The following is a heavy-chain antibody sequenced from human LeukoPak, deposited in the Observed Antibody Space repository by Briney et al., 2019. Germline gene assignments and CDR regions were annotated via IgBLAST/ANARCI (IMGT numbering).Heavy chain of an antibody. V-gene: IGHV4-59*01. CDR2: IYYSGST. CDR3: AREGGGLLWFGELPSSAFDI. Sequence: SETLSLTCTVSGGSISSYYWSWIRQPPGKGLEWIGYIYYSGSTNYNPSLKSRVTISVDTSKNQFSLKLSSVTAADTAVYYCAREGGGLLWFGELPSSAFDIWGQGTMVTVSS. J-gene: IGHJ3*02. D-gene: IGHD3-10*01. CDR1: GGSISSYY.